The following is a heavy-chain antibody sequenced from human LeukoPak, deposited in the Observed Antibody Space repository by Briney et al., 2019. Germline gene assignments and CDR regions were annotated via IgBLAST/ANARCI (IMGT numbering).Heavy chain of an antibody. CDR3: AKVGSGWYADF. V-gene: IGHV3-23*01. D-gene: IGHD6-19*01. Sequence: GGSLRLSCATSGFTFNSYAMSWVRQAPAKGLEWVSSINGNGGGSYYIDSVKGRFTISRDNSKNTLYLHMNSLRAEDTALYYCAKVGSGWYADFWGQGTLVTVSS. J-gene: IGHJ4*02. CDR1: GFTFNSYA. CDR2: INGNGGGS.